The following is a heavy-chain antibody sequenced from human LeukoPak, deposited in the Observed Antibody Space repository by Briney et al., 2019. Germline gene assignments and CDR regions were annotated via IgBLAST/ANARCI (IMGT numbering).Heavy chain of an antibody. CDR1: GYSFSSYY. J-gene: IGHJ4*02. D-gene: IGHD3-10*01. Sequence: ASVKVSCKPSGYSFSSYYIHWVRQAPGQGLEWMGVIDPSDASTTYVQKFQGRVTMTRDTSTSTVYMELSSLTSEDTAVYFCARSYYSDSGTFIGGYWGQGTLVTVSS. V-gene: IGHV1-46*01. CDR2: IDPSDAST. CDR3: ARSYYSDSGTFIGGY.